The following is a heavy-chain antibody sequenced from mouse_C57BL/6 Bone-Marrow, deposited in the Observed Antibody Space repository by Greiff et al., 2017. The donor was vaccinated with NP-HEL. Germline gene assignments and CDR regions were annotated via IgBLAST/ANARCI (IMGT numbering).Heavy chain of an antibody. V-gene: IGHV1-63*01. Sequence: VQLQQSGAELVRPGTSVTLSCKASGYTFTNYWIGWAKQRPGHGLEWIGDIYPGGGYTNYNEKFKGKATLTADKSSSTAYMQFSSPTSEDSAIYYCARGTVTSPFAYWGQGTLVTVSA. CDR1: GYTFTNYW. CDR3: ARGTVTSPFAY. CDR2: IYPGGGYT. D-gene: IGHD2-2*01. J-gene: IGHJ3*01.